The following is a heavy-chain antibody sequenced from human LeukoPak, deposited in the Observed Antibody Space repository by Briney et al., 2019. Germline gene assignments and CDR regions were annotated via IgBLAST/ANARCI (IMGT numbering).Heavy chain of an antibody. CDR2: ISAYNGNT. CDR1: GYTFTSYG. CDR3: ARLTAAAGYESPNFDY. J-gene: IGHJ4*02. D-gene: IGHD6-13*01. Sequence: GASVKVSCKASGYTFTSYGISWVRQAPGQGREWMGGISAYNGNTNYAQKLQGRVTMTTDTSTSTAYMELRSLRSDDTAVYYCARLTAAAGYESPNFDYWGQGTLVTVSS. V-gene: IGHV1-18*04.